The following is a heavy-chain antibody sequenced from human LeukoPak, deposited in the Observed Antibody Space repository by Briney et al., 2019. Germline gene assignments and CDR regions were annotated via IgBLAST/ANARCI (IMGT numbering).Heavy chain of an antibody. CDR3: ARRRDLYSGSYYPFDY. Sequence: GESLKISCKGSGYSFTSYWIGWVCQMPGKGLEWMGIIYPGDSDTRCSPSFQGQVTISADKSISTAYLQWSSLKASDTAMYYCARRRDLYSGSYYPFDYWGQGTLVTVSS. J-gene: IGHJ4*02. CDR1: GYSFTSYW. CDR2: IYPGDSDT. V-gene: IGHV5-51*01. D-gene: IGHD1-26*01.